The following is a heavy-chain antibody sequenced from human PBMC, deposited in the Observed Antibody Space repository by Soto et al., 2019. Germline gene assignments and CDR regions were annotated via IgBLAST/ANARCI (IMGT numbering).Heavy chain of an antibody. Sequence: QVQLVQSGAEVKKPGASVKVSCKASGYTFTSYDINWVRQATGQGLEWMGWMNANSGNTGYAQKLQGRVTMTRNNSLSTAYMELSSLRSEDTAVYYCARERGARSTCDYWGQGTMVTISS. CDR1: GYTFTSYD. D-gene: IGHD2-2*01. J-gene: IGHJ4*02. CDR3: ARERGARSTCDY. V-gene: IGHV1-8*01. CDR2: MNANSGNT.